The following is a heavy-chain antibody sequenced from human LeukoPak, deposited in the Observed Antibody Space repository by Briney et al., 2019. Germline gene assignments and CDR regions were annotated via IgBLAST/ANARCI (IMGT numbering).Heavy chain of an antibody. CDR2: IYYSGST. J-gene: IGHJ4*02. D-gene: IGHD5-18*01. Sequence: SETLSLTCTVSGGSISSYYWSWIRQPPGKGLEWIGYIYYSGSTNYNPSLKSRVTISVDTSKNQFSLKLSSVTAADTAVYYCARVAYSYGPFDYWGQGTPVTVSS. V-gene: IGHV4-59*01. CDR3: ARVAYSYGPFDY. CDR1: GGSISSYY.